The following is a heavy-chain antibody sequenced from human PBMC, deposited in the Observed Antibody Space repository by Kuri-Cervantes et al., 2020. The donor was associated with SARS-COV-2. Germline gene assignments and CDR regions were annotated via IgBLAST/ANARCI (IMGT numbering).Heavy chain of an antibody. D-gene: IGHD4-11*01. J-gene: IGHJ6*02. CDR1: GFTFSSYG. CDR3: ARERTTVTHQYYYYGMDV. V-gene: IGHV3-30*19. CDR2: IWYDGSNK. Sequence: GGSLRLSCAASGFTFSSYGMHWVRQAPGKGLEWVAVIWYDGSNKYYADSVKGRFTISRDNSKNTLYLQMNSLRAEDTAVYYCARERTTVTHQYYYYGMDVWGQGTTVTVSS.